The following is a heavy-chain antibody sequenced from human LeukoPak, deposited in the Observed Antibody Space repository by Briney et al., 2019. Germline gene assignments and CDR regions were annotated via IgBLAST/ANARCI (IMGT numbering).Heavy chain of an antibody. Sequence: ASVRVSCKASGYTLTNSYMHWVRQAPGQGLEWMGMIDPSDSSTNYAQKFRGRVTMTRDTSTSTVYMELSSLRSEDTAVYYCARDRGENWFDPWGQGTLVTVSS. J-gene: IGHJ5*02. CDR2: IDPSDSST. CDR1: GYTLTNSY. CDR3: ARDRGENWFDP. V-gene: IGHV1-46*01.